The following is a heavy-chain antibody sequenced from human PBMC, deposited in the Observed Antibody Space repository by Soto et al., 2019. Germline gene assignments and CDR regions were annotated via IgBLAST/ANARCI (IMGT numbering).Heavy chain of an antibody. J-gene: IGHJ5*02. Sequence: SETLSLTCTVSGGSISSGGYYWSWIRQHPGKGLEWIGYIYYSGSTYYNPSLKSRVTISVDTSKNQFSLKLSSVTAADTAVYYCARDQMTYSSSWQYNWFDPWGQGTLVTVSS. CDR2: IYYSGST. D-gene: IGHD6-13*01. CDR3: ARDQMTYSSSWQYNWFDP. V-gene: IGHV4-31*03. CDR1: GGSISSGGYY.